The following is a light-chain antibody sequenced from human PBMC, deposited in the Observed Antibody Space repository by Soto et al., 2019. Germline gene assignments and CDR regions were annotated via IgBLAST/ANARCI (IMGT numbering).Light chain of an antibody. Sequence: EVVLTQSPATLSLSPGERATLSCSASQTVYSYLAWYQQKPGQAPRLLIYDTSNRATGIPARFSGSGSGTDFTLTISSLEPEDFAVYYCQQRYSWPPLTFGGGTKVEMK. J-gene: IGKJ4*01. V-gene: IGKV3-11*01. CDR3: QQRYSWPPLT. CDR1: QTVYSY. CDR2: DTS.